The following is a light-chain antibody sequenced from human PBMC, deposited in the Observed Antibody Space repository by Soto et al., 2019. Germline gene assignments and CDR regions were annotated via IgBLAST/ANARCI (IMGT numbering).Light chain of an antibody. Sequence: SYELTQPPSVSVSPGQTASITCSGDKLGNKYVCWYQQKPGQSPVLVIYQDRKRPSGIPERFSGSNSGNTATLTISGTQAMDEADYYCQAWDSSTVVFGGGTKVTVL. J-gene: IGLJ2*01. V-gene: IGLV3-1*01. CDR2: QDR. CDR3: QAWDSSTVV. CDR1: KLGNKY.